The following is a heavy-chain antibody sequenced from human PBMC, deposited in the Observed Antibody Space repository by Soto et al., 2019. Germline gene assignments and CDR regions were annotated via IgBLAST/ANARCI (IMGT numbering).Heavy chain of an antibody. V-gene: IGHV3-30-3*01. CDR1: GFTFSSYS. D-gene: IGHD6-13*01. CDR3: ARGARYTRSWYRKGMDV. CDR2: ISYDGSNK. Sequence: XGSLRLSCAASGFTFSSYSMHWVRQAPGKGLEWVAVISYDGSNKYYADSVKGRFTISRDNSKNTLYLQMNSLRAEDTAVYYCARGARYTRSWYRKGMDVWGQGTTVTVSS. J-gene: IGHJ6*02.